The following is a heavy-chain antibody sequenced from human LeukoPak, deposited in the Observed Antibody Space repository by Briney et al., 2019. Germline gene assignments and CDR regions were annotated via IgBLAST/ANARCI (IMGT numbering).Heavy chain of an antibody. CDR1: GYTFTSYA. V-gene: IGHV1-3*01. Sequence: GASAKVSCKASGYTFTSYAMHWVRQAPGQRLEWMGWINAGNGNTKYSQKFQGRVTITRDTSASTAYMELSSLRSEDTAVYYCARWSFGGRDLDYWGQGTLVTVSS. CDR2: INAGNGNT. CDR3: ARWSFGGRDLDY. J-gene: IGHJ4*02. D-gene: IGHD3-3*01.